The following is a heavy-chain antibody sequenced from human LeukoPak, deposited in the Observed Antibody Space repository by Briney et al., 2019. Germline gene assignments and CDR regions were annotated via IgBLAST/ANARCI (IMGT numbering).Heavy chain of an antibody. D-gene: IGHD3-22*01. Sequence: ASVKVSCKASGYTFTSYGISWVRQAPGQGLEWMGWISAYNGNTNYAQKLQGRVTMTTDTSTSTAYMELRSLRSDDTAVYYCARVRYYDSKPKFDPWGQGTLVTVSS. V-gene: IGHV1-18*01. CDR2: ISAYNGNT. CDR3: ARVRYYDSKPKFDP. J-gene: IGHJ5*02. CDR1: GYTFTSYG.